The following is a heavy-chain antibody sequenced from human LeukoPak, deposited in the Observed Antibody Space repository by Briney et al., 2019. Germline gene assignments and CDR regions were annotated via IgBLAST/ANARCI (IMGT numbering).Heavy chain of an antibody. Sequence: GGSLRLSCAASGFTFSSSAMNWVRQVPGKGLECLANIKEDGSETYYADSVKGRFTISRDNPKNLLFLQINSLRVEDTAVYYCARETPRRGETRDGYRWGQGTVVTVSS. CDR1: GFTFSSSA. J-gene: IGHJ4*02. V-gene: IGHV3-7*01. D-gene: IGHD5-24*01. CDR3: ARETPRRGETRDGYR. CDR2: IKEDGSET.